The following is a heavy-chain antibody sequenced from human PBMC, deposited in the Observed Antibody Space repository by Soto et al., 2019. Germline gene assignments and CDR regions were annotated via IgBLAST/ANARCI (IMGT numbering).Heavy chain of an antibody. J-gene: IGHJ6*02. D-gene: IGHD3-10*01. CDR2: IYYSGST. CDR1: GGSISSGDYY. CDR3: ARDRPPGDTMVRGVLPHPHYYYGMDV. V-gene: IGHV4-30-4*01. Sequence: SETLSLTCTVSGGSISSGDYYWSWIRQPPGKGLEWIGYIYYSGSTYYNPSLKSRVTISVDTSKNQFSLKLSSVTAADTAVYYCARDRPPGDTMVRGVLPHPHYYYGMDVWGQGTTVTVS.